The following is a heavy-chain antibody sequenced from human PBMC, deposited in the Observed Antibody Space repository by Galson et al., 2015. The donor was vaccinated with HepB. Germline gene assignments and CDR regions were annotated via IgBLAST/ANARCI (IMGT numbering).Heavy chain of an antibody. D-gene: IGHD4-11*01. Sequence: SLRLSCAASGFTFSSYAMSWVRQAPGKGLEWVANIKQDGSETYYVDSVKGRFTISRDNARNSLYLQINSLRAEDTAVYYCTRGQTTSEYWGQGALVTFSS. CDR3: TRGQTTSEY. J-gene: IGHJ4*02. CDR2: IKQDGSET. CDR1: GFTFSSYA. V-gene: IGHV3-7*01.